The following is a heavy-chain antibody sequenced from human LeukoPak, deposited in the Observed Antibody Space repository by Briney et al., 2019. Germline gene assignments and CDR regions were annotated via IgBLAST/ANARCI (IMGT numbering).Heavy chain of an antibody. V-gene: IGHV1-18*01. J-gene: IGHJ4*02. CDR2: ISGYNGQT. CDR1: GYAFTNYG. Sequence: ASVKVSCKASGYAFTNYGISWVRHAPGQGRDWVGWISGYNGQTISTPSLQGRLTMTTDTSTSTAHMELTGLTSGDTAVYYCVRDIALIAAAGYYFDHWGQGTQVTVSS. CDR3: VRDIALIAAAGYYFDH. D-gene: IGHD6-13*01.